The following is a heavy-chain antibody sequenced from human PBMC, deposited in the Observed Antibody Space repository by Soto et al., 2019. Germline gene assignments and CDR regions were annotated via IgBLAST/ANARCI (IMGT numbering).Heavy chain of an antibody. J-gene: IGHJ5*02. CDR1: GGSISSYY. CDR3: ARVRTTPWFDP. Sequence: PSETLSLTCTVSGGSISSYYWSWIRQPPGKGLEWIGYIYYSGSTNYNPSLKSRVTISVDTSKNQLSLKLSSVTAADTAVYYCARVRTTPWFDPWGQGTLVTVSS. D-gene: IGHD1-7*01. CDR2: IYYSGST. V-gene: IGHV4-59*01.